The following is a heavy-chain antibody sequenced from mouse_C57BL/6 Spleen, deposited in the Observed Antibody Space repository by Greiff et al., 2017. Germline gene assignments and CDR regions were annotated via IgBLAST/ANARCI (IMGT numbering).Heavy chain of an antibody. CDR1: GFTFTDYY. Sequence: EVHLVESGGGLVQPGGSLSLSCAASGFTFTDYYMSWVRQPPGKALEWLGFIRNKANGYTTEYSASVKGRFTISRDNSQSILYLQINALRAEDSATYYCARWTGTFDYWGQGTTLTVSS. CDR2: IRNKANGYTT. D-gene: IGHD4-1*01. V-gene: IGHV7-3*01. CDR3: ARWTGTFDY. J-gene: IGHJ2*01.